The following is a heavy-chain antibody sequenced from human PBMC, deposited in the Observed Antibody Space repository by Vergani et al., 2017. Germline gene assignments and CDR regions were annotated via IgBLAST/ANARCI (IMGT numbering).Heavy chain of an antibody. CDR3: ARFSPKYYYDSSGYYGMDV. J-gene: IGHJ6*02. Sequence: QLQLQESGPGLVKPSETLSLTCTVSGGSISSSSYYWGWIRQPPGKVLEWIGSIYYSGSTYYNPSLKSRVTISVDTSKNQFSLKLSSVTAADTAVYYCARFSPKYYYDSSGYYGMDVWGQGTTVTVSS. V-gene: IGHV4-39*01. CDR2: IYYSGST. D-gene: IGHD3-22*01. CDR1: GGSISSSSYY.